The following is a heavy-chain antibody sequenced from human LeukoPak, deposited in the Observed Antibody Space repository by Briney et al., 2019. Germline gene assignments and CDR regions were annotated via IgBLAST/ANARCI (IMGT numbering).Heavy chain of an antibody. CDR3: ARDTPYYYYMDV. CDR1: GGSISSGFYY. V-gene: IGHV4-39*07. Sequence: SETLSLTCTVSGGSISSGFYYWGWIRQPPGKGLEWIGSIYYSGSTYYNPSFKSRVTISVDTSKNQFSLKLSSVTAADTAVYYCARDTPYYYYMDVWGKGTTVTVSS. CDR2: IYYSGST. J-gene: IGHJ6*03.